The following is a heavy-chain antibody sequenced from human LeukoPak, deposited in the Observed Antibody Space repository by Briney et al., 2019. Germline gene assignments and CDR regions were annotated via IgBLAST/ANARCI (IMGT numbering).Heavy chain of an antibody. V-gene: IGHV3-7*01. CDR1: GFTFSTYW. CDR3: ARDRTPSGSYPQELDY. J-gene: IGHJ4*02. Sequence: GGSLRLSCAASGFTFSTYWMHWVRQAPGKGLEWVANIKQDGSEKYYVDSVKGRFTISRDNAKNSLYLQMNSLRAEDTAVYYCARDRTPSGSYPQELDYWGQGTLVTVSS. D-gene: IGHD1-26*01. CDR2: IKQDGSEK.